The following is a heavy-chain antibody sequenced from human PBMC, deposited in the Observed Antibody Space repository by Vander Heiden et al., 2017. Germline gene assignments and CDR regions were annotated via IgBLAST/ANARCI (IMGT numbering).Heavy chain of an antibody. CDR2: ISNDGSNK. J-gene: IGHJ4*02. CDR1: GFSFNRFG. V-gene: IGHV3-30*03. CDR3: ARGAEY. Sequence: QVHLVESGGGVVQPGTSLRISCTTSGFSFNRFGRHWVRQAPGKGLDWVALISNDGSNKYYADSVKGRFTISRDKSQNTLFLQMNSLRPEDTAVYYCARGAEYWGQGTLVTVSS.